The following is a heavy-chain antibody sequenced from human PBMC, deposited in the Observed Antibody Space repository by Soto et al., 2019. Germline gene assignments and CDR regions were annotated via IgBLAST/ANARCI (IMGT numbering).Heavy chain of an antibody. Sequence: GRSLRLSCAASGFTFSSYAMHWVRQAPGKGLEWVAVISYDGSNKYYADSVKGRFTISRDNSKNTLYLQMNSLRAEDTAVYYCARGPTELGYFDYWGQGTLVAVSS. D-gene: IGHD1-7*01. J-gene: IGHJ4*02. V-gene: IGHV3-30-3*01. CDR2: ISYDGSNK. CDR1: GFTFSSYA. CDR3: ARGPTELGYFDY.